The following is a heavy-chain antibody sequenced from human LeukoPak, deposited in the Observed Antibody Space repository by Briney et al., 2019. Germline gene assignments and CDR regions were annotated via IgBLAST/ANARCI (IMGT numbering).Heavy chain of an antibody. D-gene: IGHD6-6*01. Sequence: GGSVKVSCKSSGYTFTRYYLPWVWQGPGQRLGWVGLIRPNSGGTKNAQKFQGRVTMTRDTSISTAYMELNRLTSDDTAVYYCATYSNSTLQYYYGLDVWGQGTTVTVSS. V-gene: IGHV1-2*02. CDR1: GYTFTRYY. CDR3: ATYSNSTLQYYYGLDV. CDR2: IRPNSGGT. J-gene: IGHJ6*02.